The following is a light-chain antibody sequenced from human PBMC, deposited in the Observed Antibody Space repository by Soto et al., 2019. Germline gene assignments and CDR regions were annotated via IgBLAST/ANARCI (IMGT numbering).Light chain of an antibody. J-gene: IGKJ3*01. V-gene: IGKV1-5*01. CDR2: DAS. CDR3: QQYNSYPIT. Sequence: DIQMTQTPSTLSASVGDRVTITCRASQSFSTWLAWYQQKPGKAPKLLIFDASSLERGVPSRFSGSGSGTEFTLTISGLQPDDFATYYCQQYNSYPITFGPGTKVDIK. CDR1: QSFSTW.